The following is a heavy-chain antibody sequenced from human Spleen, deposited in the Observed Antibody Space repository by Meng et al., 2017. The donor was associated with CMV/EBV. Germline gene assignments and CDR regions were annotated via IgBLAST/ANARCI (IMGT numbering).Heavy chain of an antibody. Sequence: GGSLRLTCAASGFTLTNYAMHLVRQAPAKGLEWVALISYDGANQYYGDSMKGRFTISRDNSKNTLYFQMNSLRAEDTAVYYCAKQSTSGCFLMLDYWGQGTLVTVSS. CDR2: ISYDGANQ. CDR1: GFTLTNYA. CDR3: AKQSTSGCFLMLDY. V-gene: IGHV3-30-3*02. J-gene: IGHJ4*02. D-gene: IGHD1-26*01.